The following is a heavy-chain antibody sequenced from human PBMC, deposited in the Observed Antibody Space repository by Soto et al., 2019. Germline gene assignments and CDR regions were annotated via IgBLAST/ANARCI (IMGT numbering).Heavy chain of an antibody. CDR1: GYTFTSYA. Sequence: GASVKVSCKASGYTFTSYAMHWVRQAPGQRLEWMGWINAGNGNTKYSQKFQGRVTITRDTSASTAYMELSSLRSEDTAVYYCASTTMTTVNPYYYGMDVWGQGTTVTVSS. CDR3: ASTTMTTVNPYYYGMDV. V-gene: IGHV1-3*01. J-gene: IGHJ6*02. D-gene: IGHD4-17*01. CDR2: INAGNGNT.